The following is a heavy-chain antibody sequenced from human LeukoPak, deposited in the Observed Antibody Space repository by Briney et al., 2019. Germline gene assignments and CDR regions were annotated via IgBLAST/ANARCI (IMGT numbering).Heavy chain of an antibody. D-gene: IGHD6-13*01. CDR1: GFTFSNAW. CDR2: IKSKTDGGTT. V-gene: IGHV3-15*01. Sequence: GGSLRLSCAASGFTFSNAWMSWVRQAPGKGLEWVGRIKSKTDGGTTDYAAPVKGRFTISRDESKNTLYLQMNSLRAEDTAVYYCAKPPTYNGYSSSWADYWGQGTLVTVSS. CDR3: AKPPTYNGYSSSWADY. J-gene: IGHJ4*02.